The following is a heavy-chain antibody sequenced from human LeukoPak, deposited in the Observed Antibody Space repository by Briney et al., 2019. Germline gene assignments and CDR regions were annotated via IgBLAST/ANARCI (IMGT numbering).Heavy chain of an antibody. Sequence: SETLSLTCAVYGGSFSGYYWSWIRQPPGKGLEWIGEINHSGSTNYNPSLKSRVTISVDTSKNQFSLKLSSVTAADTAVYYCARRPQLASQTYIRRYYFDYWGQGTLVTVSS. V-gene: IGHV4-34*01. CDR2: INHSGST. J-gene: IGHJ4*02. CDR1: GGSFSGYY. D-gene: IGHD1-1*01. CDR3: ARRPQLASQTYIRRYYFDY.